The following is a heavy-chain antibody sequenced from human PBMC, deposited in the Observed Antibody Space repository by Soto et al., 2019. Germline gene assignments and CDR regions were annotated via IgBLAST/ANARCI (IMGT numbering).Heavy chain of an antibody. CDR1: GGTFSSYA. CDR2: IIPIFGTA. CDR3: AREYDYDSAAPYYYYGMDV. D-gene: IGHD3-16*01. Sequence: QVQLVQSGAEVKKPGSSVEVSCKASGGTFSSYAISWVRQAPGQGLEWMGGIIPIFGTANYAQKFQGRVTITADESTSTAYMELSSLRSEDTAVYYCAREYDYDSAAPYYYYGMDVWGQGTTVTVSS. J-gene: IGHJ6*02. V-gene: IGHV1-69*01.